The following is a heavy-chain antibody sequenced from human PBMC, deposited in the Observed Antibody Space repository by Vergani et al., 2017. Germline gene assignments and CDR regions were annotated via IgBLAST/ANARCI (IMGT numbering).Heavy chain of an antibody. J-gene: IGHJ6*02. CDR2: ISGSGGNT. Sequence: EVQLLESGGGLVQPGESLRLSCGASGFTFSSYAMTWVRQAPGTGLGWVSAISGSGGNTFYTDSVKGRFTISRDKSKDTLYLQMNSLRVEDTAIYYCAKARDPNCKGGNCYSYYYGLDLWGQGTTVTVSS. D-gene: IGHD2-15*01. V-gene: IGHV3-23*01. CDR3: AKARDPNCKGGNCYSYYYGLDL. CDR1: GFTFSSYA.